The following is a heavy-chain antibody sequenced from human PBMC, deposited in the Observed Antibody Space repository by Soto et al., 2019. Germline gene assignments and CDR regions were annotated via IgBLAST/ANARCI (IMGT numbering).Heavy chain of an antibody. CDR3: ATRYSSSWYWFDP. V-gene: IGHV4-34*01. Sequence: QVQLQQWGAGLLKPSETLSLTCAVYGGSFSGYYWSWIRHPPGTGLEWIGEINHSGSTNYNPSLTSRVTISVDTSKNQCSLKLSSVTAADTAVYYCATRYSSSWYWFDPWGQGTLVTVSS. J-gene: IGHJ5*02. D-gene: IGHD6-13*01. CDR2: INHSGST. CDR1: GGSFSGYY.